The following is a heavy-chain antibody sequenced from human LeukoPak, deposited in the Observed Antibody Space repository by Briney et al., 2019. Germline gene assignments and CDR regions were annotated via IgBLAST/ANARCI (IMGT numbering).Heavy chain of an antibody. CDR3: AKQVASRVYYFDY. Sequence: GGSLRLSCAASGFTFSSYAMSWVRQAPGKGLEWVSAISGSGGSTCYADSVKGRFTISRDNSKNTLYLQMNSLRAEDTAVYYCAKQVASRVYYFDYWGQGTLVTASS. V-gene: IGHV3-23*01. J-gene: IGHJ4*02. CDR2: ISGSGGST. CDR1: GFTFSSYA. D-gene: IGHD2-15*01.